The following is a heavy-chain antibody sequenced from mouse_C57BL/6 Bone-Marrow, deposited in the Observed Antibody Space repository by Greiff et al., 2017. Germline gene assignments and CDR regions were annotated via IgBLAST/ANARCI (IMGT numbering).Heavy chain of an antibody. V-gene: IGHV14-4*01. CDR2: IDPENGDT. D-gene: IGHD1-1*01. CDR1: GFNIKDDY. Sequence: EVQLQQSGAELVRPGASVKLSCTASGFNIKDDYMHWVKQRPEHGLEWIGWIDPENGDTEYASKFQGKATITADTSSNTAYLQLSSLTSEDTAVYYCTALITTVVATDFYAMDYWGQGTSVTGSS. J-gene: IGHJ4*01. CDR3: TALITTVVATDFYAMDY.